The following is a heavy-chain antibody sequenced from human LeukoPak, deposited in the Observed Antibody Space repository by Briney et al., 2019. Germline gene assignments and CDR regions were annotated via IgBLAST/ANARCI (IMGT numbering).Heavy chain of an antibody. D-gene: IGHD5-24*01. Sequence: SETLSLTCTVSGGSISRYYSSWIRHPPRKGLGWSGGIYYSGNTHSNPPLKSLVSLSVDTSKNHISMKLSSVTAADTAVYYCAREQWTRLQLWPSIGHFDLWGRGTLVTVSS. J-gene: IGHJ2*01. CDR1: GGSISRYY. CDR2: IYYSGNT. V-gene: IGHV4-59*01. CDR3: AREQWTRLQLWPSIGHFDL.